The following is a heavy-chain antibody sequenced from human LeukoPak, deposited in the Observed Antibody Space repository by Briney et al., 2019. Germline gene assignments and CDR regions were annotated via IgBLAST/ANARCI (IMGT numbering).Heavy chain of an antibody. CDR2: ISGSGGST. D-gene: IGHD3-3*01. CDR1: GFTFSSYA. CDR3: AKDEGSGQTHLIGAFDI. J-gene: IGHJ3*02. V-gene: IGHV3-23*01. Sequence: SGGSLRLSCAASGFTFSSYAMSWVRQAPGKGLEWVSAISGSGGSTYYADSVKGRFTISRDNSKNTLYLQMNSLRAEDTAVYYCAKDEGSGQTHLIGAFDIWGQGTMVTVSS.